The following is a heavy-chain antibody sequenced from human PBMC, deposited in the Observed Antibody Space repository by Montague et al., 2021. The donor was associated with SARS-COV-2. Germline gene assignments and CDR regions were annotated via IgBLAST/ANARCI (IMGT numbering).Heavy chain of an antibody. CDR2: IYYSRST. V-gene: IGHV4-59*01. J-gene: IGHJ5*02. CDR1: GGSISTYY. CDR3: ARVAPRYDSITIFGVVIPDWLDP. D-gene: IGHD3-3*01. Sequence: SETLSLTCTVSGGSISTYYWSCIRQPPRNGLELIGFIYYSRSTHYNPSLTSQVPLPVDTSKDQFSLKLSSVTAADTAVYYCARVAPRYDSITIFGVVIPDWLDPGGQGVLVTGSA.